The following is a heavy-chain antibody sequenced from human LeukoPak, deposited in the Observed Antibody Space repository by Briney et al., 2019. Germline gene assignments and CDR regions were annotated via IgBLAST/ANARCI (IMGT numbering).Heavy chain of an antibody. CDR3: ARHARILDY. CDR1: GGSISNYY. D-gene: IGHD2-8*02. J-gene: IGHJ4*02. CDR2: VYYTGST. Sequence: SETLSLTCPVSGGSISNYYYCPWIRQPPGKGLEWIGYVYYTGSTNYNPSLKSRVNKSVETSKNQFCLKVSSVTAADTAVYYCARHARILDYWGQGILVTVSS. V-gene: IGHV4-59*08.